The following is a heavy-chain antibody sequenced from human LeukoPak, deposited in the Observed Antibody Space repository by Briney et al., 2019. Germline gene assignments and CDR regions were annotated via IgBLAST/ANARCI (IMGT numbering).Heavy chain of an antibody. V-gene: IGHV1-8*01. J-gene: IGHJ3*01. CDR1: GYTFTTHD. Sequence: ASVRVSCKASGYTFTTHDINWVRQAPGEGLEWMGWIDPTNQNTYYAQKFQGRVTMTRNTSISTTYMELSRLRSDDAAVFYCARGGDYYDSSGYPDDAFDVWGQGTMVIVSS. D-gene: IGHD3-22*01. CDR3: ARGGDYYDSSGYPDDAFDV. CDR2: IDPTNQNT.